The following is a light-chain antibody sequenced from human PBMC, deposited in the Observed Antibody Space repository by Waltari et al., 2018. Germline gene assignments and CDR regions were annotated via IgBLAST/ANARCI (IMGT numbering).Light chain of an antibody. Sequence: EIVMTQSPATLSVSPGERATLSCRASPSVSSNLACYQQKPGQAPRLLIYGASTRATGIPARFSVSGSGTEFTLTISSMQSEDFAVYYCQQYNNWPPYTVGQGTKLEIK. CDR2: GAS. CDR1: PSVSSN. J-gene: IGKJ2*01. CDR3: QQYNNWPPYT. V-gene: IGKV3-15*01.